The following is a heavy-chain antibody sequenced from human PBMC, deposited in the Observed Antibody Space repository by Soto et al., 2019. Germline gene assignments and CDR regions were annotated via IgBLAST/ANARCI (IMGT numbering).Heavy chain of an antibody. CDR3: AKELLRFLEWLSYGMDV. J-gene: IGHJ6*02. CDR1: GFTFSSYG. Sequence: SLRLSCAASGFTFSSYGMHWVRQAPGKGLEWVAVISYDGSNKYCADSVKGRFTISRDNSKNTLYLQMNSLRAEDTAVYYCAKELLRFLEWLSYGMDVWGQGTTVTVSS. CDR2: ISYDGSNK. V-gene: IGHV3-30*18. D-gene: IGHD3-3*01.